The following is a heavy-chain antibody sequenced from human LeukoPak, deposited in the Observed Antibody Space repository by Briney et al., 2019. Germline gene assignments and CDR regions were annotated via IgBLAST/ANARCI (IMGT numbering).Heavy chain of an antibody. D-gene: IGHD6-13*01. V-gene: IGHV5-10-1*01. CDR3: ARQVGVAAAGTRSNWFDP. CDR2: IDPSDSYT. Sequence: GESLKISCKGSGYRFTSYWIGWVRQMPGKGLEWMGRIDPSDSYTNYSPSLQGHVTISADKSISTAYLQWSSLKASDTAMYYCARQVGVAAAGTRSNWFDPWGQGTLVTVSS. CDR1: GYRFTSYW. J-gene: IGHJ5*02.